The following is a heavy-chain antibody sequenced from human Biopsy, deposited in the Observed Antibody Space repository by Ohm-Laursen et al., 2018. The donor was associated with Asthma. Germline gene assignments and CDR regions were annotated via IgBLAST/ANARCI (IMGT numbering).Heavy chain of an antibody. Sequence: SDTLSLTCRVSGYSISNGGYYWTWIRQTPGKGLEWIGESDHRGNTNTNATLKSRVTISKAKSANEFSLKMKSVTAADTAIYYCAGGPEWSGLDIWGQGTTVTVSS. CDR3: AGGPEWSGLDI. CDR1: GYSISNGGYY. CDR2: SDHRGNT. V-gene: IGHV4-38-2*02. J-gene: IGHJ6*02. D-gene: IGHD3-3*01.